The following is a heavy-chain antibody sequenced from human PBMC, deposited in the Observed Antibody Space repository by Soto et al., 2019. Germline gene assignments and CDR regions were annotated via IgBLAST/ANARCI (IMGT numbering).Heavy chain of an antibody. CDR3: AIVVGDGNDYYDF. J-gene: IGHJ4*02. CDR2: ISGNGGST. V-gene: IGHV3-23*01. Sequence: PGGSLRLSCAASGFTFSSCAMGWVRQAPGRGLEWVSGISGNGGSTYYADSVKGRFTISRDTSKNTLYLQMDSLGAEDTAIYYCAIVVGDGNDYYDFWGQGTLVTVSS. CDR1: GFTFSSCA. D-gene: IGHD3-22*01.